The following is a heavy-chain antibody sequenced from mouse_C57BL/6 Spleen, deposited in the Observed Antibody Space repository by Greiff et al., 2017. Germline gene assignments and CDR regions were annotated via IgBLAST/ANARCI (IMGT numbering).Heavy chain of an antibody. V-gene: IGHV5-12*01. J-gene: IGHJ3*01. CDR1: GFTFSDYY. CDR2: ISNGGGST. Sequence: EVKVVESGGGLVQPGGSLKLSCAASGFTFSDYYMYWVRQTPEKRLEWVAYISNGGGSTYYPDTVKGRFTISRDNAKNTLYLQMSRLKSEDTAMYYCARQEDEGFAYWGQGTLVTVSA. CDR3: ARQEDEGFAY.